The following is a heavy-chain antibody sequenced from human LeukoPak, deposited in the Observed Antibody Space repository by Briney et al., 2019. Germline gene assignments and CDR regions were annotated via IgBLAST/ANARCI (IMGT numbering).Heavy chain of an antibody. Sequence: ASVKVSYKTSGYMFTSYAISWVRQAPGQGLEWMGWISAFTGNTNYAQKVQGRVTMTTDTSTTTAYMELRSLRSDDTAVYYCARHPYYDSRGYYAYWGQGSLVTVSS. CDR1: GYMFTSYA. CDR3: ARHPYYDSRGYYAY. V-gene: IGHV1-18*01. J-gene: IGHJ4*02. CDR2: ISAFTGNT. D-gene: IGHD3-22*01.